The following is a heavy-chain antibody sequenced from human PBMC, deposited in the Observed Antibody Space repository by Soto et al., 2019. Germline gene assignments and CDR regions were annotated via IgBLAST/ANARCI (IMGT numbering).Heavy chain of an antibody. Sequence: SETLSLTCAVYGGSFSGYYWSWIRQPPGKGLEWIGEINHSGSTNYNPSLKSRVTISVDTSKNQFSLKLSSVTAADTAVYYCARDRYDILTGSEYYFDYWGQGTLVTVSS. V-gene: IGHV4-34*01. CDR2: INHSGST. CDR1: GGSFSGYY. D-gene: IGHD3-9*01. J-gene: IGHJ4*02. CDR3: ARDRYDILTGSEYYFDY.